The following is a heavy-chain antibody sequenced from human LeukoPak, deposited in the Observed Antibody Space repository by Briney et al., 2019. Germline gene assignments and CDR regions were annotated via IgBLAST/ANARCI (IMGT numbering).Heavy chain of an antibody. CDR2: ISFDGTNK. Sequence: GGSLRPSCAASGFIFSSYGMNWVRQAPGKGLEWVAVISFDGTNKDYAESVKGRFTISRDNSKLYLQMSSLRADDTSVYYCARDGNRWLEPLAYWGQGTLVTVSS. V-gene: IGHV3-30*03. CDR1: GFIFSSYG. J-gene: IGHJ4*02. D-gene: IGHD6-19*01. CDR3: ARDGNRWLEPLAY.